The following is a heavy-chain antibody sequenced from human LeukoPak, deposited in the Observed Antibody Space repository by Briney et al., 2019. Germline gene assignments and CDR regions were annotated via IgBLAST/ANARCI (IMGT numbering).Heavy chain of an antibody. CDR1: RYAFTSYD. J-gene: IGHJ5*02. CDR3: ARSPVGHNAWFDP. V-gene: IGHV1-8*01. D-gene: IGHD1-26*01. Sequence: ASVRVSCKASRYAFTSYDINWVRHAPGQGLEWMGWMNPNSGNTGYAQKFQGRVTMTRNTSITTAYMELTSLRSEDTAVYYCARSPVGHNAWFDPWGQGTLVTVSS. CDR2: MNPNSGNT.